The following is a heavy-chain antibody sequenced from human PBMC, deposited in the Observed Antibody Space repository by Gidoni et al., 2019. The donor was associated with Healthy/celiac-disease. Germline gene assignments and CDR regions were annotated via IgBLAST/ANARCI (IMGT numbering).Heavy chain of an antibody. CDR2: INHSGST. CDR3: ARGGGSWPRHFFDL. D-gene: IGHD3-10*01. V-gene: IGHV4-34*01. J-gene: IGHJ2*01. Sequence: QVQLQQWGAGLLKPSETLSLTCAVYGGSFSGYYWSWIRQPPGKGLEWIREINHSGSTNYNPSLKSRVTISVDTSKNQFSLKLSSVTAADTAVYYCARGGGSWPRHFFDLWGRGTLVTVSS. CDR1: GGSFSGYY.